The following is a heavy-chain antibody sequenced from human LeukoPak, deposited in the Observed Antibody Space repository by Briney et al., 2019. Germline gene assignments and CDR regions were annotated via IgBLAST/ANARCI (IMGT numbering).Heavy chain of an antibody. CDR3: VRKWHGAFEI. CDR1: TFTFGNFA. V-gene: IGHV3-23*01. D-gene: IGHD2-8*01. Sequence: GGSLRLSCAASTFTFGNFAMSWVRQSPGKGLEWVSDISDFGVYTNYVPSVKGRFTISRDNSENMLYMQMDSLRAEDTAVYYCVRKWHGAFEIWSQGTMVTVSS. J-gene: IGHJ3*02. CDR2: ISDFGVYT.